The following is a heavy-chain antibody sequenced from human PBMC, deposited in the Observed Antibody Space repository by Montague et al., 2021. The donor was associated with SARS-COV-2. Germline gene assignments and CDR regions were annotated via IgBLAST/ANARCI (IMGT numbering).Heavy chain of an antibody. CDR1: GFTFSSYW. Sequence: SLRLSCAASGFTFSSYWMHWIRQAPGKGLVWVSRINSDGSSTSYAGSVKGRFTISRDNAKNTLYLQMNSLRAEDTAVYYCARDTVRDYGDSGDYWGQGTLVTVSS. CDR3: ARDTVRDYGDSGDY. V-gene: IGHV3-74*01. J-gene: IGHJ4*02. D-gene: IGHD4-17*01. CDR2: INSDGSST.